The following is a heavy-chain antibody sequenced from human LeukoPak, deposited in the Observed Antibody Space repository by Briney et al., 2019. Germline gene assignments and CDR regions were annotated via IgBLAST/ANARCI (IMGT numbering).Heavy chain of an antibody. CDR1: GGSISSYY. D-gene: IGHD6-13*01. Sequence: PSETLSLTCTVSGGSISSYYWSWIRQPPGKGLEWIGYIYYSGSTNYNPSLKSRVTISVDTSKNQFSLKLSSVTAADTAVYYCATYPTLGYSSTWYYFDYWGQGTLVTVSS. CDR2: IYYSGST. V-gene: IGHV4-59*01. CDR3: ATYPTLGYSSTWYYFDY. J-gene: IGHJ4*02.